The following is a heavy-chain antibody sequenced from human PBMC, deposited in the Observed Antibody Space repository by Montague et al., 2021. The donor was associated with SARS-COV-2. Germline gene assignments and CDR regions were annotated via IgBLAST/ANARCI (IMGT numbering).Heavy chain of an antibody. CDR1: GGSTSDHY. CDR2: IYYSGGI. J-gene: IGHJ5*02. CDR3: ARAVSVRRAVNWFDP. Sequence: SETLSLTCTLSGGSTSDHYWAWIRQPPGKGLEWLAYIYYSGGINSNASLKSRVSMSVDTSKNQFSLRLTSVTAADTAVYYCARAVSVRRAVNWFDPWGQGTLVTVSS. D-gene: IGHD3-10*01. V-gene: IGHV4-59*11.